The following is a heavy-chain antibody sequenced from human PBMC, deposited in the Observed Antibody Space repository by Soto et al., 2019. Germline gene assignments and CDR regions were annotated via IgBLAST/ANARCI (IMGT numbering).Heavy chain of an antibody. J-gene: IGHJ4*02. CDR2: ISDSGST. Sequence: QVQLQESGPGLVKPSETLSLTCTVSGGSISRYYWSWIRQPPGKGLEWIGYISDSGSTNYNPSLKSRVTVSVDASKNQFSRKLRSVTPADTAVYYCARGARKTHFDYWGQGTLVTVSS. V-gene: IGHV4-59*01. CDR1: GGSISRYY. CDR3: ARGARKTHFDY.